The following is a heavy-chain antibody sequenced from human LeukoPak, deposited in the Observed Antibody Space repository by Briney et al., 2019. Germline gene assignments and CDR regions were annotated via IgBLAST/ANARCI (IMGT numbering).Heavy chain of an antibody. J-gene: IGHJ4*02. CDR2: ISYDGSNK. CDR3: ARGFCSSTSCYPFDY. D-gene: IGHD2-2*01. Sequence: GRSLRLSCAASGFTFSSYAMHWVRQAPGKGLEWVAVISYDGSNKYYADSVKGRFTISRDNSKNTLYLQMNSLRAEDTAVYYCARGFCSSTSCYPFDYWGQGTLVTVSS. CDR1: GFTFSSYA. V-gene: IGHV3-30-3*01.